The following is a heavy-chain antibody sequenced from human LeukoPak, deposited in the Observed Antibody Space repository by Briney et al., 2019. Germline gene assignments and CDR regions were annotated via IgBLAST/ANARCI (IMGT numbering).Heavy chain of an antibody. J-gene: IGHJ6*03. CDR2: INEDGSEK. V-gene: IGHV3-7*01. Sequence: PGGSLRLSCVALEFSFETCWMSWVRQAPGKGPEWVANINEDGSEKHYVGSVRGRFTISRDNADNSLHLQMNSLRPEDMAVYYCARGETMDVWGKGTTVTVSS. CDR3: ARGETMDV. CDR1: EFSFETCW. D-gene: IGHD5-24*01.